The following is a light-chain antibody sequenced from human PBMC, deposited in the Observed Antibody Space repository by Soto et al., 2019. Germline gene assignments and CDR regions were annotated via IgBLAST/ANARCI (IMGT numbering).Light chain of an antibody. Sequence: EIVMTQSPATLSVSPGERATLSCRASQGVSSKLAWYQQKPGQAPRLLIYGASTRATGIPARFSGSGSGTEFTLTISSLQSEDFAVYHCQQYNNGLTFGGGTKVDI. CDR3: QQYNNGLT. CDR2: GAS. V-gene: IGKV3-15*01. J-gene: IGKJ4*01. CDR1: QGVSSK.